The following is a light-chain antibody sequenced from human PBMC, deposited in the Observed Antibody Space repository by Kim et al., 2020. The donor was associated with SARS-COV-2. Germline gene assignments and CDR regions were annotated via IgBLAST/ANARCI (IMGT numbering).Light chain of an antibody. CDR2: LNSDGRH. J-gene: IGLJ3*02. CDR3: QTWDSGIVM. CDR1: SGHSSYD. V-gene: IGLV4-69*01. Sequence: ASVRVTCTLSSGHSSYDIAWHQQRPGTGPRYLMQLNSDGRHIKGDGIPDRFSGSSSGAERYLTISSLQSDDEADYYCQTWDSGIVMFGGGTQLTVL.